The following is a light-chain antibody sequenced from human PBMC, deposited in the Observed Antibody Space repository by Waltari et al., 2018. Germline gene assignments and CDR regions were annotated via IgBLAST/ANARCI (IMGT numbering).Light chain of an antibody. CDR1: SSNIGINY. V-gene: IGLV1-47*01. CDR2: RNN. CDR3: ASWDDSLRGVL. J-gene: IGLJ2*01. Sequence: QSVLTQPPSASETPGQRVTISCSGSSSNIGINYVYWYQQFPGTAPKLLIYRNNQRPAGGPVRFAGSKSGTAASLAISGLRSEDEADYYCASWDDSLRGVLFGGGTKLTVL.